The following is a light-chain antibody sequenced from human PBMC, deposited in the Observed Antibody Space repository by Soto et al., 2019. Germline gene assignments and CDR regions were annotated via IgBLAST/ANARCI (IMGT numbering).Light chain of an antibody. Sequence: IQMTPSPASLSAYFGDRVTITCRASQSIAKYLNWYQQTPGTAPKLLIFAASSLQSGVPSRFSGSGSGTDFTLTISSLQHEDFANYYCQQSYSTHTWTCGHGTKVDIK. V-gene: IGKV1-39*01. CDR3: QQSYSTHTWT. J-gene: IGKJ1*01. CDR2: AAS. CDR1: QSIAKY.